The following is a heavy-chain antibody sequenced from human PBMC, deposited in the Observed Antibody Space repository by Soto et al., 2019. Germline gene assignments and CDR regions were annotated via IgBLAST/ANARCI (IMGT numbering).Heavy chain of an antibody. CDR1: GFTFSSYA. J-gene: IGHJ4*02. V-gene: IGHV3-23*01. Sequence: EVQLLESGGGLVQPGGSLRLSCAASGFTFSSYAMSWVRQAPGKGLEWVSAISGSGGSTYYADAVKGRFTISRDNSKNTLYLQMNSLRADDTAVYYCAKDSGYYDSSGYLAYFDYWGQGTLVTVSS. CDR2: ISGSGGST. CDR3: AKDSGYYDSSGYLAYFDY. D-gene: IGHD3-22*01.